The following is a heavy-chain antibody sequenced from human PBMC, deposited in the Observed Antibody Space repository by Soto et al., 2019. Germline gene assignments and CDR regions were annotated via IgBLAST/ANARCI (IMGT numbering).Heavy chain of an antibody. CDR3: ARHTPAISISDH. CDR1: GGSISSSSYY. J-gene: IGHJ4*02. Sequence: LQLQESGPGLVKPSETLSLTCTVSGGSISSSSYYWGWIRQPPGKGLEWIGSIYYSGSTYYNPSLKSRVTISVDTSKNQFSLKLSSVPAADTAVYYCARHTPAISISDHWGQGTLVTVSS. V-gene: IGHV4-39*01. D-gene: IGHD2-15*01. CDR2: IYYSGST.